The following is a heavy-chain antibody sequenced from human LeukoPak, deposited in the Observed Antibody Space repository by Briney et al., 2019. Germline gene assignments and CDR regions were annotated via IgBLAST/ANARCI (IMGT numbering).Heavy chain of an antibody. Sequence: ASVKVSCKASGYTFTGYYMHWVRLAPGQGLEWMGWINPNSGGTNYAQKFQGRVTMTRDTSISTAYMELSRLRSDDTAVYYCARGEDYDYVWGSYRFSYWGQGTLVTVSS. CDR2: INPNSGGT. J-gene: IGHJ4*02. CDR3: ARGEDYDYVWGSYRFSY. V-gene: IGHV1-2*02. CDR1: GYTFTGYY. D-gene: IGHD3-16*02.